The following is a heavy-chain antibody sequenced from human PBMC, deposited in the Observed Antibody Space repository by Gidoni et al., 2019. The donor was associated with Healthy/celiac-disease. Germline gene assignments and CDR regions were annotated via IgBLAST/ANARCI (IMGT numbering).Heavy chain of an antibody. CDR2: ISYDGSNK. D-gene: IGHD2-2*01. J-gene: IGHJ3*02. CDR1: GFTFSSYG. V-gene: IGHV3-30*03. Sequence: QVQLVESGGGVVQPGRSLRLSCAASGFTFSSYGMHWGRQAPGKGLEWVAVISYDGSNKYYADSVKGRFTISRDNSKNTLYLQMNSLRAEDTAVYYCASLYQITGMGAFDIWGQGTMVTVSS. CDR3: ASLYQITGMGAFDI.